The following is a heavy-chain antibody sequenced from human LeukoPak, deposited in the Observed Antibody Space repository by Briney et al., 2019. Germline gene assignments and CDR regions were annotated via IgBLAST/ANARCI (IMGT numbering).Heavy chain of an antibody. D-gene: IGHD5-18*01. CDR2: ITSRSNYI. CDR1: VLTFSTST. CDR3: ARARVDGYSSGGLIDT. V-gene: IGHV3-21*06. Sequence: PGGSLRLSCAASVLTFSTSTMYWVRQAPGKGLEWLSSITSRSNYINYSDSVRGRFTISRDNADNSLYLQMNSLSAVDTAVYYCARARVDGYSSGGLIDTWGQGTTVTVSS. J-gene: IGHJ5*02.